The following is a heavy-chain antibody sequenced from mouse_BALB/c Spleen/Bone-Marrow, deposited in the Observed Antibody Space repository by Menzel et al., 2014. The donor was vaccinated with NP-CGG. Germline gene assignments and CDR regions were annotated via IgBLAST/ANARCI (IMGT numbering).Heavy chain of an antibody. Sequence: DVHLVESGGGLVKPGGSLKLSCAASGFTFSSYGMSWVRQTPEKRLEWVATISGGGSYTYYPDSVKGRFTISRDSAKNNLYLQMSSLRSEDTALYYCARQNGNYGYYYAMDYWGQGTSVTVSS. V-gene: IGHV5-9-2*01. J-gene: IGHJ4*01. CDR2: ISGGGSYT. D-gene: IGHD2-1*01. CDR3: ARQNGNYGYYYAMDY. CDR1: GFTFSSYG.